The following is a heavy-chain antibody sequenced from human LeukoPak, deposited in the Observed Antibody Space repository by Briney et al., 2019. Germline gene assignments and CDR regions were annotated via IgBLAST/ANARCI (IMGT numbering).Heavy chain of an antibody. V-gene: IGHV3-7*04. CDR3: ARDWQWQQLDGDAFDI. CDR1: GFTLTTYW. D-gene: IGHD6-13*01. Sequence: GGSLTLSCAASGFTLTTYWMSWVRQAPGKGLEWVANIKPDGSEKSYVDSVKGRFTISRDNAKNSLFLQMNSLRAEDTAVYYCARDWQWQQLDGDAFDIWGQGTMVTVSS. CDR2: IKPDGSEK. J-gene: IGHJ3*02.